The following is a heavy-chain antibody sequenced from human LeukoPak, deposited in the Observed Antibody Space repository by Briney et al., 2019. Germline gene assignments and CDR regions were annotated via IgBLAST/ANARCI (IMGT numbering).Heavy chain of an antibody. D-gene: IGHD6-13*01. Sequence: GGSLRLSCAASGFTFDDYAMHWVRQAPGEGLEWVSGISWNSGNIDYADSVKGRFTISRDNSKNTLYLQMNSLRGDDTAIYYCAKAYTRSWYAAFDIWGQGTIVTISS. CDR2: ISWNSGNI. J-gene: IGHJ3*02. V-gene: IGHV3-9*01. CDR3: AKAYTRSWYAAFDI. CDR1: GFTFDDYA.